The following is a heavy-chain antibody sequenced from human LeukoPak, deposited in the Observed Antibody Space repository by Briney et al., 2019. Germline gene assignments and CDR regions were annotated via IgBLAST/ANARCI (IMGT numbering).Heavy chain of an antibody. V-gene: IGHV1-24*01. J-gene: IGHJ2*01. CDR1: EYTLTELS. CDR2: FDPEDGQT. D-gene: IGHD5/OR15-5a*01. CDR3: ATGPRVWPWYFDL. Sequence: GASVKISCKVSEYTLTELSMHWVRQTAGKGLEWMGSFDPEDGQTIYAQKFQGRVTMTEDISTDTAYMELRSLRSEDTAVYYCATGPRVWPWYFDLWGRGSLVTVSS.